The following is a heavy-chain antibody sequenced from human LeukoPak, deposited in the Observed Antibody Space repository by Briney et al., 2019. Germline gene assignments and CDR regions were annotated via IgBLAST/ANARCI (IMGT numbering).Heavy chain of an antibody. Sequence: PGGSLRLSCAASGFTFSSYGMHWVRQAPGKGLERVAFIRYDGSNKYYADSVKGRFTISRDNSKNTLYLQMNSLRAEDTAVYYCAKAEAFGELTDYWGQGTLVTVSS. V-gene: IGHV3-30*02. J-gene: IGHJ4*02. CDR3: AKAEAFGELTDY. CDR2: IRYDGSNK. CDR1: GFTFSSYG. D-gene: IGHD3-10*01.